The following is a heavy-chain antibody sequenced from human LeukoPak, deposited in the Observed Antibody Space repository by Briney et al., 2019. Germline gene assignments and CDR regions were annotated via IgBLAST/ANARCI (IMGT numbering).Heavy chain of an antibody. V-gene: IGHV6-1*01. CDR2: TYYRSKWSH. CDR3: ARDYYDSSGYYGYNWFDP. Sequence: SQTLSLTCAISGDSVSSNSAAWNWIRQSPSRGLEWLGRTYYRSKWSHDYAISVKSRININADTSKNQFSLKLSSVTAADTAVYYCARDYYDSSGYYGYNWFDPWGQGTLVTVSS. D-gene: IGHD3-22*01. J-gene: IGHJ5*02. CDR1: GDSVSSNSAA.